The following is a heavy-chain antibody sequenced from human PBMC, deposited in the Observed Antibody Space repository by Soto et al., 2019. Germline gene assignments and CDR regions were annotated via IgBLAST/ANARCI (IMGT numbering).Heavy chain of an antibody. CDR1: GGTFSSYA. V-gene: IGHV1-69*01. J-gene: IGHJ3*02. CDR2: IIPIFGTA. Sequence: QVQLVQTGAAVKKPGSSVKVSCKASGGTFSSYAISWVRQAPGQGLEWMGGIIPIFGTANYAQKFQGRVTITADEATSTGYMELSSLRSEDTAVYYCARDHGSTMAFDIWGQGTMVTVSS. CDR3: ARDHGSTMAFDI. D-gene: IGHD6-13*01.